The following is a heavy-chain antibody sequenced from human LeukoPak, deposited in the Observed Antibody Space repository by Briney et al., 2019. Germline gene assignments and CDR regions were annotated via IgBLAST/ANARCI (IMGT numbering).Heavy chain of an antibody. Sequence: PSETLSLTCSVSGGSISSHYWSWIRQPPGKGLEWIGYIYYSGSTKYNPSLKSRVTISVDTSKNQFSLKLSSVTAADTAVYYCARGGTTVTPGLLWFDPWGQGTLVTVSS. J-gene: IGHJ5*02. CDR3: ARGGTTVTPGLLWFDP. CDR1: GGSISSHY. CDR2: IYYSGST. V-gene: IGHV4-59*11. D-gene: IGHD4-17*01.